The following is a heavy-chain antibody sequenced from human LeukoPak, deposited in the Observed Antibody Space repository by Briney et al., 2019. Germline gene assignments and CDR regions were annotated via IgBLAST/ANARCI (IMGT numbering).Heavy chain of an antibody. CDR2: ISGSGGST. D-gene: IGHD6-19*01. CDR1: GFTFSSYA. CDR3: VKDQAVAGAMIFDY. V-gene: IGHV3-23*01. J-gene: IGHJ4*02. Sequence: GGSLRLSCAASGFTFSSYAMSWVRQAPRKGLEWVSAISGSGGSTYYADSVKGRFTISRDNSKNTLYLQMNSLRAEDTAVYYCVKDQAVAGAMIFDYWGQGTLVTVSS.